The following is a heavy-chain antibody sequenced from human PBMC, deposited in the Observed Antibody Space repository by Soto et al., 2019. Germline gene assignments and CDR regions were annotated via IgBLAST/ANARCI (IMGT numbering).Heavy chain of an antibody. J-gene: IGHJ4*02. D-gene: IGHD3-22*01. CDR2: VYYTGSP. V-gene: IGHV4-59*01. Sequence: SETLSLTCTVSGDSISTFYWGWMRQSPGKELEWIGYVYYTGSPNYNPSLKSRVTISVDRSKNQFSLKLTSANAADTAVYYCARGRTVRNYADDSSDYFYFFDYWGQGTQVTVSS. CDR3: ARGRTVRNYADDSSDYFYFFDY. CDR1: GDSISTFY.